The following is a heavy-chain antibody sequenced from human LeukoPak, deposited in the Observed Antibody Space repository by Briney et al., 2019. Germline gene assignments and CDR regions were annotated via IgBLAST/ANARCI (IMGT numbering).Heavy chain of an antibody. D-gene: IGHD4-17*01. CDR1: GFTFSDYY. V-gene: IGHV3-11*01. CDR2: ISSSGSTI. CDR3: ARSVYTVTTGGLFDY. J-gene: IGHJ4*02. Sequence: GGSLRLSCAASGFTFSDYYMSWIRQAPGKGLEWVSYISSSGSTIYYADSVKGRFTISRDNAKNSLYLQMNSLRAEDTAVYYRARSVYTVTTGGLFDYWGQGTLVTVSS.